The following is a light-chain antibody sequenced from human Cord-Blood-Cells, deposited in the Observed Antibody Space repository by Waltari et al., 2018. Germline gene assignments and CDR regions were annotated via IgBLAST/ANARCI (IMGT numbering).Light chain of an antibody. J-gene: IGKJ1*01. CDR1: QSVSGY. Sequence: EIVLTQSPATLSLSPGERATLSCRASQSVSGYLAWYQQKPGQAPRLLIYAASNRATGIPARFSCSGSGTDFTLTISSLEPENFSVYCGQQRSNWPGTFGQGTKVEI. V-gene: IGKV3-11*01. CDR2: AAS. CDR3: QQRSNWPGT.